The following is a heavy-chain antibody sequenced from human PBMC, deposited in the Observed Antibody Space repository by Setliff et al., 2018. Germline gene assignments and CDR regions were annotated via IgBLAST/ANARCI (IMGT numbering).Heavy chain of an antibody. CDR2: IYYSGST. CDR1: DGSLSSYY. CDR3: ARMTGFQYIDV. D-gene: IGHD3-3*01. J-gene: IGHJ6*03. V-gene: IGHV4-59*08. Sequence: SETLSLTCTVSDGSLSSYYWSWIRQPPGKGLEWIGYIYYSGSTNYNPSLKSRVTILLDTSKNQFSLTLTSVTAADTAVYYCARMTGFQYIDVWGKGTTVTVSS.